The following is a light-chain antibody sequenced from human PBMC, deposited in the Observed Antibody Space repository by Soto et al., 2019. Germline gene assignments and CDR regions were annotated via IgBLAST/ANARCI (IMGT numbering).Light chain of an antibody. J-gene: IGKJ5*01. V-gene: IGKV1-5*03. CDR3: QQFHSFPIT. Sequence: DIQMTQSPSTLSSSAGDRVTITCRASQTVSRWLAWYQQKPGKAPQLLIEKASTLESGVPSRFSGSGSGTDFTLTINSLQPEDYATYYCQQFHSFPITFGQGTRLEIK. CDR2: KAS. CDR1: QTVSRW.